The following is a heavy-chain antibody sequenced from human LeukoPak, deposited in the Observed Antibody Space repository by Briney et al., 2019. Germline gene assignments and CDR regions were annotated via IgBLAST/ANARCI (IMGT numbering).Heavy chain of an antibody. CDR1: GYTFTSYG. D-gene: IGHD3-3*01. CDR3: ARDRDAGITIFGVVEFDP. Sequence: ASVKVSCKASGYTFTSYGISWVRQAPGQGLEWMGWISAYNGNTNYAQKLQGRVTMTTDTSTSTAYMELRSLRSDDTAVYYCARDRDAGITIFGVVEFDPWGQGTLVTVSS. CDR2: ISAYNGNT. J-gene: IGHJ5*02. V-gene: IGHV1-18*01.